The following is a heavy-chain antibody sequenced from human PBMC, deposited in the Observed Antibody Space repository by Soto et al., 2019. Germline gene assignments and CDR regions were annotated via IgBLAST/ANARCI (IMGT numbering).Heavy chain of an antibody. Sequence: PSQTLSLTCGISGDSVSSNSAAWNRLRQSPSRGLEWLGRTYYRSKWYNDYAVSVESQITINPDTSKNHFSLQLNFVTPEDTAVYFCARGEQYSGRIFDYWGQGTLVTVSS. J-gene: IGHJ4*02. CDR1: GDSVSSNSAA. V-gene: IGHV6-1*01. CDR2: TYYRSKWYN. CDR3: ARGEQYSGRIFDY. D-gene: IGHD1-26*01.